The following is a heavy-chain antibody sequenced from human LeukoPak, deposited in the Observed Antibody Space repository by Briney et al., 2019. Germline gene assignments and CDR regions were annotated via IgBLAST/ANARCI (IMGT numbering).Heavy chain of an antibody. V-gene: IGHV1-69*04. CDR1: GGTFSSYA. D-gene: IGHD6-19*01. Sequence: ASVKVSCKASGGTFSSYAISWVRQAPGQGLEWMGRIIPILGIANYAQKFQGRVTITADKSTSTAYMELSSLRSEDTAVYYCARDDPYSSGWYHDYWGQGTLVTVSS. CDR2: IIPILGIA. J-gene: IGHJ4*02. CDR3: ARDDPYSSGWYHDY.